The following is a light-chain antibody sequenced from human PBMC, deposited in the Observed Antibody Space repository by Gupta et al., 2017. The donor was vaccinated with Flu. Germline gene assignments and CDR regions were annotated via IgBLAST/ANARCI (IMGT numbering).Light chain of an antibody. CDR1: QSVSSI. J-gene: IGKJ4*01. V-gene: IGKV3-15*01. CDR2: GAS. Sequence: GARATLSCRASQSVSSILAWYQQKPGQAPRLLIYGASTRATGIPARFSGSGSGTEFTLTISSLQSEDFAVYYCQQYNNSPLTFGGGTKVEIK. CDR3: QQYNNSPLT.